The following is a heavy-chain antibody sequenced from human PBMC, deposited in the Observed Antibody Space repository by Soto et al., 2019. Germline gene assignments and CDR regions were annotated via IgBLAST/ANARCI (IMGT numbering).Heavy chain of an antibody. Sequence: ASVKVSCKASGYTFTYRYLHWVRQAPGQALEWMGWITPFNGNTNYAQKFQDRVTITRDRSMSTAYMELSSLRSEDTAMYYCASTSNENYYYYGMDVWGQGTTGTVS. CDR2: ITPFNGNT. J-gene: IGHJ6*02. CDR1: GYTFTYRY. CDR3: ASTSNENYYYYGMDV. D-gene: IGHD4-4*01. V-gene: IGHV1-45*02.